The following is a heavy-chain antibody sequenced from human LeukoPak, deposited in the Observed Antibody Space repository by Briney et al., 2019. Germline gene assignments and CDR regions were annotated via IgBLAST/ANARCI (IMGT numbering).Heavy chain of an antibody. J-gene: IGHJ5*02. CDR1: GYTFTGYY. Sequence: GASVKVSCKASGYTFTGYYMHWVRQAPGQGLEWMGWINPNSGGTNYAQKFQGRVTMTRDTSISTAYMELSRLRSDDTAVYYCARGLNLGCSSTSCYGYNWFDPWGQGTLVTVSS. CDR3: ARGLNLGCSSTSCYGYNWFDP. V-gene: IGHV1-2*02. D-gene: IGHD2-2*01. CDR2: INPNSGGT.